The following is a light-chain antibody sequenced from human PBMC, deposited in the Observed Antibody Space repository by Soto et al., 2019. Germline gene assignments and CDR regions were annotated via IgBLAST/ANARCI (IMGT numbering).Light chain of an antibody. V-gene: IGKV3-20*01. CDR3: QHYGSSRWT. Sequence: EIVLTQSPGTLSFSPGERATLSCSASQSVSSSYLAWYQQKPGQAPRLLISGASSRATGIQDRFSGSGSGTEFTLTIRRREPEGCAVYYCQHYGSSRWTFGQGTKVEIK. CDR1: QSVSSSY. J-gene: IGKJ1*01. CDR2: GAS.